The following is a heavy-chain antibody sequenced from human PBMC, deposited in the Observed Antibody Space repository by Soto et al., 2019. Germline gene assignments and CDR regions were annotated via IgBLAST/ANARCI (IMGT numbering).Heavy chain of an antibody. J-gene: IGHJ6*02. CDR2: IYSGGST. V-gene: IGHV3-66*01. D-gene: IGHD1-26*01. CDR1: GFTVSSNY. CDR3: ARDRSPTGMDV. Sequence: EVQLVESGGGLVQPGGSLRLSCAASGFTVSSNYMSWVRQAPGKGLEWVSVIYSGGSTYYADSVKGRFTISRDNSKNTLDRQMNSLRAEDTAVYYCARDRSPTGMDVWGQGTTVTVSS.